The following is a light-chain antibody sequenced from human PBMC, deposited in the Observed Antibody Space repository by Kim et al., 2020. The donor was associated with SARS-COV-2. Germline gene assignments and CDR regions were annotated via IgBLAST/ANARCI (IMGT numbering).Light chain of an antibody. CDR2: DVN. V-gene: IGLV2-8*01. CDR3: SSYAGTNNFYV. CDR1: SSDVGGYNF. Sequence: QSVTISCTGTSSDVGGYNFVSWHQQHPGKAPKLIIYDVNKRPSGVPNRFSGSKSGNTASLTVSGLQAEDEADYYYSSYAGTNNFYVFGTGTKVTVL. J-gene: IGLJ1*01.